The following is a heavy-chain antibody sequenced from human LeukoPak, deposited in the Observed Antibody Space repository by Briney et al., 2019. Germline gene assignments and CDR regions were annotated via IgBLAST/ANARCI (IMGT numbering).Heavy chain of an antibody. Sequence: GGSLRPSCAASGFTFSSYGMHWVRQAPGKGLEWVAVISYDGSNKYYADSVKGRFTISRDNSKNTLYLQMNSLRAEDTAVYYCAKDPRRGWPKSYYYYGMDVWGQGTTVTVSS. D-gene: IGHD2-15*01. J-gene: IGHJ6*02. CDR1: GFTFSSYG. CDR3: AKDPRRGWPKSYYYYGMDV. CDR2: ISYDGSNK. V-gene: IGHV3-30*18.